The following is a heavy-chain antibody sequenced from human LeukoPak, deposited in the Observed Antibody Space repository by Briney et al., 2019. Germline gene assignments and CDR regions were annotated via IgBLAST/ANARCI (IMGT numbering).Heavy chain of an antibody. CDR1: GYTFTSYA. Sequence: GASVKVSCKASGYTFTSYAMHWVRQAPGQGLEWMAILNPSGGGSNYAQKFQGRATLTRATSTGTVYMELSSLRSEDTAVYYCASVYKHGMDVWGQGTTVIVSS. V-gene: IGHV1-46*01. CDR3: ASVYKHGMDV. D-gene: IGHD5-24*01. J-gene: IGHJ6*02. CDR2: LNPSGGGS.